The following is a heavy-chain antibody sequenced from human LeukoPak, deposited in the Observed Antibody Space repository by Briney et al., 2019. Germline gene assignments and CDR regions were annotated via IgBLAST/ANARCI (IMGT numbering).Heavy chain of an antibody. CDR1: GYTFTSYY. CDR3: ARDWGSTKVITDY. CDR2: INPNNGNT. Sequence: ASVKVSCKASGYTFTSYYMHWVRQAPGQGLEWMGRINPNNGNTNYAQKFQDRVTMTTDTPTSTAYMEVRGLRSDDTAVYLCARDWGSTKVITDYWGQGTLVTVSS. J-gene: IGHJ4*02. D-gene: IGHD3-16*01. V-gene: IGHV1-18*04.